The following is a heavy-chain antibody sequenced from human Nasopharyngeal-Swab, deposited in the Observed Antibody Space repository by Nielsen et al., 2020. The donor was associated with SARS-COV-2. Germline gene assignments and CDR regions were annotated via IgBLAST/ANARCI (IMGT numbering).Heavy chain of an antibody. V-gene: IGHV3-9*01. J-gene: IGHJ6*02. CDR3: AKQPAADYGMDV. CDR1: GFTFDDYA. Sequence: GGSLRLSCAASGFTFDDYAMHWVRQAPGKGLEWVSGISWNSGSIGYADSVKGRFTISRDNAENSLYLQMNSLRAEDTALYYCAKQPAADYGMDVWGQGTTVTVSS. D-gene: IGHD2-2*01. CDR2: ISWNSGSI.